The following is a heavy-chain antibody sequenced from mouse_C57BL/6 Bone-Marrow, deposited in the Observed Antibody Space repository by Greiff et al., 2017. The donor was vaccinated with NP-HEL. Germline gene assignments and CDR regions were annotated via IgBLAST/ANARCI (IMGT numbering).Heavy chain of an antibody. CDR1: GFTFTDYY. Sequence: EVHLVESGGGLVQPGGSLSLSCAASGFTFTDYYMSWVRQPPGKALEWLGFIRNKANGYTTEYSASVKGRFTISRDNSQSILYLQMNALRAEDSATYYCARWLGLFDYWGQGTTLTVSS. J-gene: IGHJ2*01. V-gene: IGHV7-3*01. CDR2: IRNKANGYTT. D-gene: IGHD3-3*01. CDR3: ARWLGLFDY.